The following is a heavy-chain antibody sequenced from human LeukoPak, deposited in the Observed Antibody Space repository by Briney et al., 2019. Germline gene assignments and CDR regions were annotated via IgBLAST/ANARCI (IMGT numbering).Heavy chain of an antibody. V-gene: IGHV3-49*03. CDR1: GISIGDYA. J-gene: IGHJ5*02. CDR2: VRSKAYGGTT. CDR3: TKSRFYDYVWGGS. Sequence: GGSLRLSCTASGISIGDYAMSWFRQAPGKGLEWVSLVRSKAYGGTTEYAASVEGRFTISRDDSKSIAYLQMNSLKTEDTAVYYCTKSRFYDYVWGGSWGQGTLVTVSS. D-gene: IGHD3-16*01.